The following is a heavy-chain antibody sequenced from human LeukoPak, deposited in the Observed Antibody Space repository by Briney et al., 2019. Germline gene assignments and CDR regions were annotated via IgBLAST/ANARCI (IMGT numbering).Heavy chain of an antibody. CDR2: IYHSGYT. J-gene: IGHJ6*03. D-gene: IGHD1-1*01. CDR1: GDSISRDGSY. CDR3: ARAGRGVNWYYYIDV. Sequence: SETLSLTCTVSGDSISRDGSYWSWLRQYPGKGLEWTGYIYHSGYTYSNPSLKSRVTMSVDTSQNQFSLKIISVTAADTAVYFCARAGRGVNWYYYIDVWGTGTTVTVSS. V-gene: IGHV4-31*03.